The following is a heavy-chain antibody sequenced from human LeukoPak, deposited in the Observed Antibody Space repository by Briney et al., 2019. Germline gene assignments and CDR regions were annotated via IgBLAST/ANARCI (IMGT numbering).Heavy chain of an antibody. D-gene: IGHD2-2*01. CDR1: GGSISSYY. Sequence: SETLSLTCTVSGGSISSYYWSWLRQPPGKGLEWIGYIYYSGSTNYNPSLKSRVTISVDTSKNQFSLKLSSVTAADTAVYYCARVWCSSTSCYPVGYYFDYWGQGTLVTVSS. V-gene: IGHV4-59*01. CDR3: ARVWCSSTSCYPVGYYFDY. CDR2: IYYSGST. J-gene: IGHJ4*02.